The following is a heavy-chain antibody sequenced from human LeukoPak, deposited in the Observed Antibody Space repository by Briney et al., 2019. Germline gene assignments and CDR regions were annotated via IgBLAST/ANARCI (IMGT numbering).Heavy chain of an antibody. V-gene: IGHV1-2*02. Sequence: ASVKVSCKASGYTFTGYYIHWVRQAPGQGLECMGWINPNSGGTNYAQKFQGRFTMTRDTSISTAYMELSRLRSDDTAVYYCARGGSGSYFSWLDPWGQGTLVTVSS. CDR2: INPNSGGT. J-gene: IGHJ5*02. CDR3: ARGGSGSYFSWLDP. D-gene: IGHD3-10*01. CDR1: GYTFTGYY.